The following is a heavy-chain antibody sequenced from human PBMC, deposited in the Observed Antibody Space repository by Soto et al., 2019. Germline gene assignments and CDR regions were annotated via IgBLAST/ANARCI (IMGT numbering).Heavy chain of an antibody. J-gene: IGHJ5*02. V-gene: IGHV1-18*04. D-gene: IGHD3-16*01. CDR2: ISTYSGDP. CDR1: GYSFTSNA. Sequence: ASVKVSCKTSGYSFTSNAITWVRQAPGQGLEWMGWISTYSGDPNYAQKFQGRVTMTTDTSTNTAYMELRNLRSDDTAVYYCARVWGSYKAPSGGAGFDHWGQGTLVTVSS. CDR3: ARVWGSYKAPSGGAGFDH.